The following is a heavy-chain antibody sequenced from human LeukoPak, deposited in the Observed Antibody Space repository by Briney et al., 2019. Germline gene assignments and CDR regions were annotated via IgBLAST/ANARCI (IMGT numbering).Heavy chain of an antibody. CDR1: GYTFIENY. CDR2: INPHTGAA. D-gene: IGHD3-3*01. V-gene: IGHV1-2*02. Sequence: ASVKVSCKVSGYTFIENYIHWVRQAPGQGLEWMGLINPHTGAANYSQKFQGRVTMTRDTSISTAYMHLTRLKFDDTAVYYCARGKSGYSTWGQGTSSTVSS. J-gene: IGHJ4*02. CDR3: ARGKSGYST.